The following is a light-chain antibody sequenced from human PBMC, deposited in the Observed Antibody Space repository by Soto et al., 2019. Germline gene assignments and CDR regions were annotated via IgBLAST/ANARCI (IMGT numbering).Light chain of an antibody. CDR2: GAS. CDR1: QSVSSSY. Sequence: EIVLTKCAGTLSLSPGEIATLSCRTSQSVSSSYLAWYQQKPGQAPRLLIYGASIRDTGIPDRFSGSGSGTDLTLTISRLEPEDFAVYYCQQYGRSWWTFGQGTKVEIK. V-gene: IGKV3-20*01. J-gene: IGKJ1*01. CDR3: QQYGRSWWT.